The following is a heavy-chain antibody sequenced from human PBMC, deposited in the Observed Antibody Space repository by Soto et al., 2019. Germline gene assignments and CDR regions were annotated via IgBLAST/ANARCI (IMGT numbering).Heavy chain of an antibody. CDR1: GFTFSSYA. CDR3: ARGRNNWNDVGEHQIWFDP. Sequence: SVKVSCKASGFTFSSYAISWVRQAPGQGLEWMGGIIPIFGTANYAQKFQGRVTITADESTSTAYMELSSLRSEDTAVYYCARGRNNWNDVGEHQIWFDPWGQGTLVTVSS. J-gene: IGHJ5*02. V-gene: IGHV1-69*13. D-gene: IGHD1-20*01. CDR2: IIPIFGTA.